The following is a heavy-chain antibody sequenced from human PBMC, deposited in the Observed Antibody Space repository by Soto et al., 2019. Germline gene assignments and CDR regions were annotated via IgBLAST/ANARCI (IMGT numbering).Heavy chain of an antibody. Sequence: SETLSLTCTVSGGSFSSGAYHWSWVRQHPGQGLEWIASISYRGITYSNPSLKSRLSMSVDTSKNQFSLNLTSVTAADTAVYHCARMSATGTRWFDPWGQGTLVTV. V-gene: IGHV4-31*03. CDR1: GGSFSSGAYH. J-gene: IGHJ5*02. D-gene: IGHD6-13*01. CDR2: ISYRGIT. CDR3: ARMSATGTRWFDP.